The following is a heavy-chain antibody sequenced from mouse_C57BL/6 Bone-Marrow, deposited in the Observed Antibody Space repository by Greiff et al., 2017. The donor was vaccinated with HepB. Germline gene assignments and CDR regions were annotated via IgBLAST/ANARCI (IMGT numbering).Heavy chain of an antibody. CDR2: ISGGGGNT. CDR3: ARDGYYPYYFDY. V-gene: IGHV5-9*01. CDR1: GFTFSSYT. D-gene: IGHD2-3*01. Sequence: VKLVESGGGLVKPGGSLKLSCAASGFTFSSYTMSWVRQTPEKRLEWVATISGGGGNTYYPDSVKGRFTISRDNAKNTLYLQMSSLRSEVTALYYCARDGYYPYYFDYWGQGTTLTVSS. J-gene: IGHJ2*01.